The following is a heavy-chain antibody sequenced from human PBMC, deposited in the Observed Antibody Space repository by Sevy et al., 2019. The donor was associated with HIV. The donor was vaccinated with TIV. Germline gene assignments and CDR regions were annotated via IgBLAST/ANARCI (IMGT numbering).Heavy chain of an antibody. J-gene: IGHJ4*02. CDR2: ISYDGSNK. D-gene: IGHD1-26*01. CDR3: ARDRRLGWELLTAFDY. V-gene: IGHV3-30-3*01. Sequence: GGSLRLSCAASGFTFSSYAMHWVRQAPGKGLEWVAVISYDGSNKYYGDSVKGRFTISRDNSKNTLYLQMNSLRAEDTAVYYCARDRRLGWELLTAFDYWGQGTLVTVSS. CDR1: GFTFSSYA.